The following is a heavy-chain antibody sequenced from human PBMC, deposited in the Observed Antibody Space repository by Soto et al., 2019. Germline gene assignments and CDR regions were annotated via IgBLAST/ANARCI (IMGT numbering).Heavy chain of an antibody. V-gene: IGHV3-33*01. CDR2: IWYDGSNK. CDR1: GFTFSSYG. Sequence: GGSLRLSCAASGFTFSSYGMHWVRQAPGKGLEWVAVIWYDGSNKYYADSVKGRFTISRDNSKNTLYLQMNSLRAEDTAVYYCARDIIIAAAGTPSDYYYGMDVWGQGTTVTVSS. CDR3: ARDIIIAAAGTPSDYYYGMDV. D-gene: IGHD6-13*01. J-gene: IGHJ6*02.